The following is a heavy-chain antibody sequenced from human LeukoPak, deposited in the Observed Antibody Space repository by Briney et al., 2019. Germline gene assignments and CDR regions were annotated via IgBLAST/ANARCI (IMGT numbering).Heavy chain of an antibody. Sequence: ASVKVSCKASGYTFTSYGISWVRQAPGQGLEWRGWISAYNGNTNYAQKLQGRVTMTTDTSTSTAYIEPRSLRSDDTAVYYCARDRASIQGYSLHYWGQGTLVTVSS. CDR3: ARDRASIQGYSLHY. CDR1: GYTFTSYG. CDR2: ISAYNGNT. D-gene: IGHD4-23*01. V-gene: IGHV1-18*01. J-gene: IGHJ4*02.